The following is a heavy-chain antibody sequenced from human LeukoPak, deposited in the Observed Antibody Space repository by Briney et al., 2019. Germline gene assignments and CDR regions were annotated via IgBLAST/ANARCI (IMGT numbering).Heavy chain of an antibody. J-gene: IGHJ4*02. CDR3: ASRTFEVEWL. D-gene: IGHD3-3*01. CDR2: INHSGST. Sequence: SETLSLTCAVYGGSFSGYYWSWIRQPPGKGLEWIGEINHSGSTNYNPSLKSRVTISVDTSKNQLSLKLSSVTAADTAVYYCASRTFEVEWLWGQGTLVTASS. CDR1: GGSFSGYY. V-gene: IGHV4-34*01.